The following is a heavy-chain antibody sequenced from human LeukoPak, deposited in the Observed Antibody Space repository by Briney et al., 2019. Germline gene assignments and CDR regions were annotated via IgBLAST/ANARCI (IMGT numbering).Heavy chain of an antibody. J-gene: IGHJ4*02. Sequence: PGGSLRLSCAASGFTFSSYAMSWGRQAPGKGLEWVSAISGSGGSTYYADSVKGRFTISRDNSKNTLYLQMNSLRAEDTAVYYCAKVRRYYDSSGYAEKVFDYWGQGTLVTVSS. D-gene: IGHD3-22*01. CDR1: GFTFSSYA. CDR2: ISGSGGST. CDR3: AKVRRYYDSSGYAEKVFDY. V-gene: IGHV3-23*01.